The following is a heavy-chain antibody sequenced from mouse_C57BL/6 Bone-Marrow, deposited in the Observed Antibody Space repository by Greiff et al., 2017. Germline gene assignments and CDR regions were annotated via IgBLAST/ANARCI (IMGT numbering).Heavy chain of an antibody. CDR3: ASREREYYDGNNYDDYAMDY. J-gene: IGHJ4*01. V-gene: IGHV1-69*01. D-gene: IGHD1-1*01. Sequence: QVQLQQPGAELVMPGASVKLSCKASGYTFTSYWMHWVKQRPGQGLEWIGEIDPSDSYTNYNQKFKGKSTLTVDKSSSTAYMQLSSLPSEASAVFYCASREREYYDGNNYDDYAMDYWGQGTSVTVSS. CDR2: IDPSDSYT. CDR1: GYTFTSYW.